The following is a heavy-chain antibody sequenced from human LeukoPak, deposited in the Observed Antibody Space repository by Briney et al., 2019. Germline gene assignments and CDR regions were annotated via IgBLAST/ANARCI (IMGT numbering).Heavy chain of an antibody. CDR2: TNPTGGST. D-gene: IGHD6-19*01. J-gene: IGHJ4*02. CDR1: GYTFTSYY. CDR3: ARSGYCSGWCFDY. V-gene: IGHV1-46*03. Sequence: ASVKVSCKASGYTFTSYYIHWVRQAPGQGLEWMGITNPTGGSTSYAQKFQGRVTMTRDTSTSTAYMELSSLRSEDTAVYYCARSGYCSGWCFDYWGQGTLVTVSS.